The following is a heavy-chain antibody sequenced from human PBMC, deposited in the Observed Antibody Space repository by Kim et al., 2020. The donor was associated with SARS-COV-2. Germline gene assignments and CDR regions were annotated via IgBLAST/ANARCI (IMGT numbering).Heavy chain of an antibody. J-gene: IGHJ5*02. CDR3: ATLRCASRNNCFWLDP. Sequence: GGSLTLSCAASGFTFSNYWMYWVRQAPGKGLEWVANINRDGSEKDYVDSAKGRFTISRDNVRNSLFLQMNSLRAEDTAVYYCATLRCASRNNCFWLDP. D-gene: IGHD1-1*01. V-gene: IGHV3-7*03. CDR1: GFTFSNYW. CDR2: INRDGSEK.